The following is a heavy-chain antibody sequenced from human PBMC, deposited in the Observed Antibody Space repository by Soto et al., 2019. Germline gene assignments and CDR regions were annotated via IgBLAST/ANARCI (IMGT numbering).Heavy chain of an antibody. Sequence: QVQLVQSGAEVKKPGASVKVSCKASGYTFTSYGISWVRQAPGQGLEWMGWISAYNGNTNYAQKLQGRVTMTPDTSTSTADMELRSLKSDDTAVYYWARITYYYDSSGYYYFDYWGQGTLVTVSS. J-gene: IGHJ4*02. CDR1: GYTFTSYG. CDR3: ARITYYYDSSGYYYFDY. V-gene: IGHV1-18*01. D-gene: IGHD3-22*01. CDR2: ISAYNGNT.